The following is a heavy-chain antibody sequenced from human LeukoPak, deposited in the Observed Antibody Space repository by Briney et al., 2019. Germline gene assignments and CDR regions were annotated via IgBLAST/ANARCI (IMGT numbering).Heavy chain of an antibody. Sequence: SGPTLVNPTQTLTLTCTFSGFSLSTSGVGVGLTRQPPGKALERLSLIYWDDDKRYSPSQKSRITITKETSKNQVVLTMTNMDTVETATYYCARAYDILTGYSPFDYWGQGTLVTVFS. V-gene: IGHV2-5*02. CDR1: GFSLSTSGVG. D-gene: IGHD3-9*01. CDR3: ARAYDILTGYSPFDY. J-gene: IGHJ4*02. CDR2: IYWDDDK.